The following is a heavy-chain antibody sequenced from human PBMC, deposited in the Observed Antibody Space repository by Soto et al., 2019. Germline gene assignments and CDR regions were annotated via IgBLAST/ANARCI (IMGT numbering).Heavy chain of an antibody. CDR3: AREGRLATAGRFDY. J-gene: IGHJ4*02. V-gene: IGHV4-31*03. D-gene: IGHD6-13*01. CDR2: IYYSGST. CDR1: GGSISSGDYY. Sequence: ASETLSLTCTVSGGSISSGDYYWSWIRQVPKKGLEWIGYIYYSGSTYYNPSLKSRVAMSVDTSKNQFSLKLSSVTAADTAIYYCAREGRLATAGRFDYWGQGTLVPVSS.